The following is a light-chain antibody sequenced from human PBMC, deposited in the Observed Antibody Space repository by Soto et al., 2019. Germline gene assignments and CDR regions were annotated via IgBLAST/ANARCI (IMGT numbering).Light chain of an antibody. Sequence: EIVLTQSPGTLSLSPGERATLSCRASQSVSSSYLAWYQQKPGQAPRLLIYGASSRATGIPDRFSGSGSGTDFTHSISRLGPEDFAVYYCQQYVTSPEWTFGQGTKVEIK. J-gene: IGKJ1*01. CDR3: QQYVTSPEWT. V-gene: IGKV3-20*01. CDR1: QSVSSSY. CDR2: GAS.